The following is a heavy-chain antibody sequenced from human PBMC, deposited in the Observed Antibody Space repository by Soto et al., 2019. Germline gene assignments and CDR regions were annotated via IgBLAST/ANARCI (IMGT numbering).Heavy chain of an antibody. CDR2: INWNSNNI. CDR1: GFSFDDYA. V-gene: IGHV3-9*01. D-gene: IGHD6-13*01. J-gene: IGHJ6*02. Sequence: EVQLVESGGGLVQPGRSLRLSCVASGFSFDDYAMHWVRQAPGKGLEWVSGINWNSNNIAYADSVKGRLTISRDNAKKSLYLQMGSLRAEDTALYYCAKDGGSSPIRGAMDVWGQGTTVTVSS. CDR3: AKDGGSSPIRGAMDV.